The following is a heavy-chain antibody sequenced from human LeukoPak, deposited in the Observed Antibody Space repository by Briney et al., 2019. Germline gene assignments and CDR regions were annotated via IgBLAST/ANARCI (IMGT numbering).Heavy chain of an antibody. CDR1: GFTFSVYG. J-gene: IGHJ6*02. V-gene: IGHV3-48*02. Sequence: PGGSLRLSCAASGFTFSVYGMNWVRQAPRKGLEWVSYISSSSTNIDYADSVKGRFTISRDNAKNSLYLQMSSLRDEDTAVYYYARDRPGSMDVWGQGTTVTVSS. CDR2: ISSSSTNI. CDR3: ARDRPGSMDV.